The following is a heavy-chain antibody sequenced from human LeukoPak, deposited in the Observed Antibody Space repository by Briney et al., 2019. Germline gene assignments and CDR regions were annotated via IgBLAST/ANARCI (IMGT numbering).Heavy chain of an antibody. CDR3: AGDCSGGSCYSGRYYYMDV. Sequence: KPGGSLRLSRAASGFTFSSYSMNWVRQAPGKGLEWVSSISSSSSYIHYADSVKGRFTISRDNAKNSLYLQMNSLRAEDTAVYYCAGDCSGGSCYSGRYYYMDVWGKGTTVTVSS. CDR2: ISSSSSYI. V-gene: IGHV3-21*01. J-gene: IGHJ6*03. CDR1: GFTFSSYS. D-gene: IGHD2-15*01.